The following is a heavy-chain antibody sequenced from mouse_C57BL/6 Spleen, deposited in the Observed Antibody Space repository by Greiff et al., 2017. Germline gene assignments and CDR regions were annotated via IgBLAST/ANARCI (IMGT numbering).Heavy chain of an antibody. CDR3: ALYYDYDDYAMDY. CDR1: GFTFSDYG. V-gene: IGHV5-17*01. CDR2: ISSGSSTI. D-gene: IGHD2-4*01. J-gene: IGHJ4*01. Sequence: EVKLVASGGGLVKPGGSLKLSCAASGFTFSDYGMHWVRQAPEKGLEWVAYISSGSSTIYYADTVKGRFTISRDNAKNTLFLQMTSLRSEDTAMYYCALYYDYDDYAMDYWGQGTSVTVSS.